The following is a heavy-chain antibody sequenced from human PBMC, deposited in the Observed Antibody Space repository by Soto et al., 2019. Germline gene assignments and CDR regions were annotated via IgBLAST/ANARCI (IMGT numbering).Heavy chain of an antibody. Sequence: ASVKVSCKASGYTFTSYYMHWVRQAPGQGLEWMGIINPSGGSTSYAQKFQGRATMTRDTSTSTVYMELSSLRSEDTAVYYCARVGHHDAFDIWGQGTMVTVSS. V-gene: IGHV1-46*03. CDR2: INPSGGST. J-gene: IGHJ3*02. CDR3: ARVGHHDAFDI. CDR1: GYTFTSYY.